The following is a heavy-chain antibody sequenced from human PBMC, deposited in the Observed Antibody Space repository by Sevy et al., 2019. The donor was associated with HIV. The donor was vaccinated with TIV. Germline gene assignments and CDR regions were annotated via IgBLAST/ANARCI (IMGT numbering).Heavy chain of an antibody. J-gene: IGHJ4*02. CDR3: AREWSWAYFDS. CDR1: GFMFNDFW. CDR2: VKKDGSER. D-gene: IGHD3-10*01. V-gene: IGHV3-7*03. Sequence: GGSLRLSCAASGFMFNDFWMSWVRQAPGKGLDWVANVKKDGSERYYADSVKGRFTISRDNAKNLLYLQMYSLTAEDTAIYYCAREWSWAYFDSWGQGTLVTVSS.